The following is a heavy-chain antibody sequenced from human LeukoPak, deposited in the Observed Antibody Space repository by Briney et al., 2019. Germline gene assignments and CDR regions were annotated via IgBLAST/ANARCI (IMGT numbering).Heavy chain of an antibody. J-gene: IGHJ4*02. CDR3: ALQPYGNEYYFDY. CDR2: ISSSGSTI. Sequence: GGSLRLSCAASGFTFSDYYMSWIRQAPGKGLEWVSYISSSGSTIYYADSVKGRFTISRDNAKNSLYLQMNSLRAEDTAVYYCALQPYGNEYYFDYWGQGTLVTVSS. CDR1: GFTFSDYY. D-gene: IGHD4-17*01. V-gene: IGHV3-11*01.